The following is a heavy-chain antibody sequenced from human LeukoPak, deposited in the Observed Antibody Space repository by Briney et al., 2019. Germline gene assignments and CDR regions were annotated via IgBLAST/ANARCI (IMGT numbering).Heavy chain of an antibody. V-gene: IGHV3-48*03. J-gene: IGHJ3*02. CDR2: INSGGTPI. CDR3: ARDNGSYFPDAFDI. Sequence: GGSLRLSCAASGFIFSNYEMNWVRQAPGKGLEWISYINSGGTPIYYADSVKGRFTISRDNAKNSLYLQMNSLRAEDTAVYYCARDNGSYFPDAFDIWGQGTMVTVSS. D-gene: IGHD1-26*01. CDR1: GFIFSNYE.